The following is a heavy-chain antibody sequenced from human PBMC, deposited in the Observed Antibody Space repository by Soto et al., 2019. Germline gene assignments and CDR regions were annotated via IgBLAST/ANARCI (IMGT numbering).Heavy chain of an antibody. J-gene: IGHJ6*02. CDR1: GFTFSSSS. Sequence: WGSLRLSCAASGFTFSSSSMTWFRQAPGKGLEWVSYISSSSSTIYYTDSVKGRFTISRDNAKNSLYLQMNSLRDEDTAVYYCARENGGNSGYYYYYGMDGWGQGTTVTVSS. CDR2: ISSSSSTI. V-gene: IGHV3-48*02. D-gene: IGHD2-21*02. CDR3: ARENGGNSGYYYYYGMDG.